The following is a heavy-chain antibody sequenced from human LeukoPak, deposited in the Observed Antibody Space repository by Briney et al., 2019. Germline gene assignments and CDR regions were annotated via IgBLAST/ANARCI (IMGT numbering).Heavy chain of an antibody. Sequence: GGSLRLSCAASGFTFSSYGMHWVRQAPGRGLEWVAVISYDGSNKYYADSVKGRFTISRDNSKNTLYLQMNSLRAEDTAVYYCAKVVAYCGGDYSLYGMDVWGQGTTVTVSS. CDR3: AKVVAYCGGDYSLYGMDV. D-gene: IGHD2-21*02. V-gene: IGHV3-30*18. CDR1: GFTFSSYG. CDR2: ISYDGSNK. J-gene: IGHJ6*02.